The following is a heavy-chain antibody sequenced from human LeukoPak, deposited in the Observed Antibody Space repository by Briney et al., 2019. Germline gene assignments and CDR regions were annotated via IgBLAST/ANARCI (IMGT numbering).Heavy chain of an antibody. J-gene: IGHJ4*02. CDR3: AKVIIGGTMLPFDY. CDR1: GFTFSSYA. Sequence: GGSLRLSCAASGFTFSSYAMTWVRQAPGKGLEWVSSLSGGGGSTYYADSVKGRFTISRDNSENTLYLQMNSLGAEDTAVYFCAKVIIGGTMLPFDYWGQGTLVTVSS. D-gene: IGHD1-7*01. CDR2: LSGGGGST. V-gene: IGHV3-23*01.